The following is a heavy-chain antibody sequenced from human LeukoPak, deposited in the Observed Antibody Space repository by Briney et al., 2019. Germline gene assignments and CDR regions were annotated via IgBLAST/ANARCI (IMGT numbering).Heavy chain of an antibody. J-gene: IGHJ6*03. CDR3: ARDIHVWSGIYYYYYMDV. Sequence: SETLSLTCAVYGGSFSGYYWSWIRQPPGKGLEWIGEINHSGSTNYNPSLKSRVTISVDTSKNQFSLKLSSVTAADTAVYYCARDIHVWSGIYYYYYMDVWGKGTTVTVSS. CDR2: INHSGST. V-gene: IGHV4-34*01. D-gene: IGHD3-3*02. CDR1: GGSFSGYY.